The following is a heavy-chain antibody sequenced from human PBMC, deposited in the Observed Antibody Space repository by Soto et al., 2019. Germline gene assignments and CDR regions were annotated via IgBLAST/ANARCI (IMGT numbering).Heavy chain of an antibody. CDR3: ARDHQELILYNWLDP. CDR1: GYTFTGYY. J-gene: IGHJ5*02. V-gene: IGHV1-2*02. CDR2: INTNSGDT. D-gene: IGHD1-7*01. Sequence: VASVKVSCKASGYTFTGYYMHWVRQAPGQGLEWLGWINTNSGDTNYAQKFQGRVTMTSDTSISTAYMELSRLRSDDTAVYYCARDHQELILYNWLDPWGQGTLVTVSS.